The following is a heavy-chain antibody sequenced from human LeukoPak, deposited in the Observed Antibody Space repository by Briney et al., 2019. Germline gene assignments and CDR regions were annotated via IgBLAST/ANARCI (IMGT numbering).Heavy chain of an antibody. V-gene: IGHV4-34*01. CDR3: VRDIAAAGGFDY. CDR1: GGSFSGYY. D-gene: IGHD6-13*01. Sequence: SETLSLTCGVYGGSFSGYYWSWIRQPPGKGLEWIGEINNSGSTNYNPSLKSRVTISVDTSKNQFSLKLSSVTAADTAVYYCVRDIAAAGGFDYWARESWSPSPQ. J-gene: IGHJ4*02. CDR2: INNSGST.